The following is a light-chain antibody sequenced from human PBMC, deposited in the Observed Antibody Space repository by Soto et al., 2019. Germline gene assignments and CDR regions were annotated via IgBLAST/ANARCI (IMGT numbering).Light chain of an antibody. CDR2: AAS. CDR3: QQSYSTPLT. J-gene: IGKJ4*01. Sequence: EIEMTQSPSSLSASVGDRVTITCRASQSISSYLNWYQQKPGKAPKLLIYAASSLQSGVPSRFSGSGSGTDFTLTISSLQPEDFATYYCQQSYSTPLTCRGGTRWIS. V-gene: IGKV1-39*01. CDR1: QSISSY.